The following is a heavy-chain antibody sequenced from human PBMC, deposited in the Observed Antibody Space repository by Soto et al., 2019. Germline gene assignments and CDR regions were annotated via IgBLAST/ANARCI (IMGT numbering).Heavy chain of an antibody. V-gene: IGHV3-72*01. Sequence: EVQLVESGGGLVQPGGSLRLSCATSGFIFSDHYLDWVRQAPGRGLEWVGRSRIKANNYISQYAASVQGRFSISRDESKQSLFVEMNSLKTEDTAVYYCVRGFNSFDSWGQGTLVTVSS. CDR1: GFIFSDHY. CDR2: SRIKANNYIS. CDR3: VRGFNSFDS. J-gene: IGHJ4*02.